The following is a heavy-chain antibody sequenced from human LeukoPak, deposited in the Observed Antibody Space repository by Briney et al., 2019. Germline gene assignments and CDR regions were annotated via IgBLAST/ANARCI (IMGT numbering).Heavy chain of an antibody. D-gene: IGHD7-27*01. CDR1: GFTFGDYS. V-gene: IGHV3-48*01. Sequence: GGSLRLSCAASGFTFGDYSMNWVRQAPGKGLEWISYISSSSSVIYYADSVRGRFTISRDNAKKSLYLRMNSLRAEDTAVYYCARDPPNWGFGYWGQGTLVTVSS. J-gene: IGHJ4*02. CDR3: ARDPPNWGFGY. CDR2: ISSSSSVI.